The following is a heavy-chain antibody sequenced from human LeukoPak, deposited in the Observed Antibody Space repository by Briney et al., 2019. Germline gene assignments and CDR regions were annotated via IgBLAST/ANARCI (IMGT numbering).Heavy chain of an antibody. CDR3: ARDPQREDAFDI. Sequence: PGGSLRLSCAASGFTFSSYSMNWVRQAPGKGVEWVSSISSSSSYIYYADSVKGRFTISRDNAKNSLYLQMNSLRAEDTAVYYRARDPQREDAFDIWGQGTMVTVSS. D-gene: IGHD1-26*01. J-gene: IGHJ3*02. CDR1: GFTFSSYS. V-gene: IGHV3-21*01. CDR2: ISSSSSYI.